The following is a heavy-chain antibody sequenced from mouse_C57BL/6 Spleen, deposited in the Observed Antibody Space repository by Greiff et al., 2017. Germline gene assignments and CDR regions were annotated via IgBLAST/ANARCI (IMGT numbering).Heavy chain of an antibody. V-gene: IGHV5-17*01. CDR3: ARPGYSNPYYYAMDY. D-gene: IGHD2-5*01. Sequence: DVKLVESGGGLVKPGGSLKLSCAASGFTFSDYGMHWVRQAPEKGLEWVAYISSGSSTIYYADTVKGRFTISRDNAKNTLFLQMTSLRSEDTAMYYCARPGYSNPYYYAMDYWGQGTSVTVSS. J-gene: IGHJ4*01. CDR1: GFTFSDYG. CDR2: ISSGSSTI.